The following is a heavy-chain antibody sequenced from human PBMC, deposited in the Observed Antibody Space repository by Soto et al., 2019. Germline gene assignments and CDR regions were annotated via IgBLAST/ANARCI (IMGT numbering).Heavy chain of an antibody. CDR2: IYWDGDK. J-gene: IGHJ5*01. CDR3: THATLYCNDPYCSTWFES. V-gene: IGHV2-5*02. Sequence: QITLKESGPPLVKPTQTLTLTCTFSGFSLSTTGVGVGWIRQPAGKALEWLALIYWDGDKRYSPSLKSRLTSAKDKSKIQGVLTMHDMDLADTALYFSTHATLYCNDPYCSTWFESWRQRALVIVSP. CDR1: GFSLSTTGVG. D-gene: IGHD2-15*01.